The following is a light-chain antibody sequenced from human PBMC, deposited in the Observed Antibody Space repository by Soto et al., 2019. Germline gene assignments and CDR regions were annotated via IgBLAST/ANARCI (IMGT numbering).Light chain of an antibody. J-gene: IGKJ4*02. V-gene: IGKV1-9*01. CDR3: QQINSFPLT. CDR1: QGISSY. CDR2: AAS. Sequence: DIPLTQSPSFLSASVGDRVTITCRASQGISSYLAWYQHTPGKAPKVLIYAASTLQSGVPSRFSGSGSGTEFTLTSSSLQPEDFATYYRQQINSFPLTFGGGTKVEIK.